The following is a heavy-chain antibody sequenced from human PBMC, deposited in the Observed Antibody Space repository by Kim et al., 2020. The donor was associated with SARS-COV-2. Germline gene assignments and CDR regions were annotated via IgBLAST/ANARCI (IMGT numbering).Heavy chain of an antibody. CDR3: ATGDREDYYYGMDV. Sequence: GESLQISCKGSGYSFTSYWISWVRQMPGKGLEWKGRIDPSDSYTNYSPSFQGHVTISADKSISTAYLQWSSLKASDTAMYYCATGDREDYYYGMDVWGQGTTVTVSS. J-gene: IGHJ6*02. CDR1: GYSFTSYW. V-gene: IGHV5-10-1*01. D-gene: IGHD7-27*01. CDR2: IDPSDSYT.